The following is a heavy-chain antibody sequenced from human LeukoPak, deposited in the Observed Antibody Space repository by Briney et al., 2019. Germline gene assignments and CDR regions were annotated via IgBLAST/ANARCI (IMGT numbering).Heavy chain of an antibody. Sequence: SGPALVKPTQTLTLTCTFSGFSLSTSGMCVSWIRQPPRKALEWLARIEWDDDKYYSTSLKTRLTITKDTSKNQVVLTMTNMDPVDTATYYCAHSKLATGSYPFDYWGQGTLVTVSS. D-gene: IGHD1-26*01. CDR1: GFSLSTSGMC. CDR2: IEWDDDK. J-gene: IGHJ4*02. V-gene: IGHV2-70*12. CDR3: AHSKLATGSYPFDY.